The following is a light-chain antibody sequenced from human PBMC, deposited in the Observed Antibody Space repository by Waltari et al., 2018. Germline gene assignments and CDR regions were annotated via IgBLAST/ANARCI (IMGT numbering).Light chain of an antibody. CDR3: QQYNSYPWT. CDR2: EAS. V-gene: IGKV1-5*03. CDR1: QSIATW. J-gene: IGKJ1*01. Sequence: DIQMTQAPSTLSPSVGDRVTITCPASQSIATWLAWYQQKPGKAPNLLIYEASSLGSGVPSRFSGSGSGTEFTLTISSLQPDDFATYYCQQYNSYPWTFGQGTKVEIK.